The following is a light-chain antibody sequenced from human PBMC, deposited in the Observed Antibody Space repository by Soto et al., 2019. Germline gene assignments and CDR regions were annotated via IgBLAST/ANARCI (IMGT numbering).Light chain of an antibody. CDR2: GAS. Sequence: EIVMTQSPATLSVSPGDGATLSCRASQSVDSNLAWYQQKPGQTPRLLIYGASTRPTGIPARFSGSGSGTEFTLTISSLQSEDFAVYYCQQYNDWPLTFGRGTKVEIK. CDR1: QSVDSN. V-gene: IGKV3D-15*01. J-gene: IGKJ4*01. CDR3: QQYNDWPLT.